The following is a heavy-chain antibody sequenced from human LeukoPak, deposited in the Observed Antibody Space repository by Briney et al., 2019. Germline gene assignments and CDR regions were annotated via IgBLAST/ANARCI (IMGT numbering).Heavy chain of an antibody. V-gene: IGHV3-21*01. CDR1: GFTFSSYS. J-gene: IGHJ6*03. CDR3: ARDSNLWFGDSPAGSSWGLYYYYYMDV. D-gene: IGHD3-10*01. CDR2: ISSSSSYI. Sequence: GGSLRLSCAASGFTFSSYSMNWVRQAPGKGLEWVSSISSSSSYIYYADSVKGRFTISRDNAKNPLYRQMNSLRADDTAVYYCARDSNLWFGDSPAGSSWGLYYYYYMDVWGKGTTVTVSS.